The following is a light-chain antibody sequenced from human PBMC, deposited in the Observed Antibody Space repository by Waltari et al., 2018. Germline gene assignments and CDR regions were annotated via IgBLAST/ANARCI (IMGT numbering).Light chain of an antibody. Sequence: QSALTQPASVSGSPGQSITISCTGTSSDIASYNLVAWYQQHPGKAPKLIIYEANKRPSGVSYRFSGSKSGNTASLTISGPQAEDEANYYCYAYAGTRGVFGTGTKVTVL. J-gene: IGLJ1*01. CDR2: EAN. V-gene: IGLV2-23*01. CDR1: SSDIASYNL. CDR3: YAYAGTRGV.